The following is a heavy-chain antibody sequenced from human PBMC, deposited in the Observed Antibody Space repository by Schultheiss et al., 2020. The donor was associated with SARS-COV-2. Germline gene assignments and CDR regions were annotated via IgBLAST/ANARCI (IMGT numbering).Heavy chain of an antibody. D-gene: IGHD3-10*01. V-gene: IGHV3-33*06. CDR3: AKGAGENSNFES. CDR2: IWYDGSNK. CDR1: GFTFSSYG. Sequence: GGSLRLSCAASGFTFSSYGMHWVRQAPGKGLEWVAVIWYDGSNKYYADSVKGRFTISRDNSKNTLYLQMNSLRAEDTAVYYCAKGAGENSNFESWCRGTLVTVSS. J-gene: IGHJ4*02.